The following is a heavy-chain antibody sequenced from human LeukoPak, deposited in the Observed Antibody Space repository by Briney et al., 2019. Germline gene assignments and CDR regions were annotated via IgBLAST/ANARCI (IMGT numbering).Heavy chain of an antibody. D-gene: IGHD3-16*02. J-gene: IGHJ4*02. CDR2: ISSSGSTI. V-gene: IGHV3-48*03. CDR1: GFTFSNYE. Sequence: GGSLRLSCAASGFTFSNYEMHWVRQAPGKGLEWVSYISSSGSTIYHTDSVKGRFTVSRDNAKNSLYLQMNSLRAENTAIYYCAREGPLPHYWGQGTLVTVSS. CDR3: AREGPLPHY.